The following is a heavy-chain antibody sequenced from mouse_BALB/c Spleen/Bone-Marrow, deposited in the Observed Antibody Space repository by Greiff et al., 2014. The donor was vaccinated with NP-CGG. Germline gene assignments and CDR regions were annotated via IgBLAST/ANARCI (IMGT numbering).Heavy chain of an antibody. D-gene: IGHD1-1*01. Sequence: EVKVVESGGGLVQPGGSRKLSCAASGFTFSSFGMHWVRQAPEKGLEWVAYISSGSSTIYYADTVKGRFTISRDNPKNTLFLQMTSLRSEDTAMYYCTRSISHYYGSNWYFDVWGAGTTVTVSS. J-gene: IGHJ1*01. CDR1: GFTFSSFG. CDR2: ISSGSSTI. CDR3: TRSISHYYGSNWYFDV. V-gene: IGHV5-17*02.